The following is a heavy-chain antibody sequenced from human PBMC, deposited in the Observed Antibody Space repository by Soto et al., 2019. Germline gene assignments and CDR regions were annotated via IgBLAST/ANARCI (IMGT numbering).Heavy chain of an antibody. CDR3: AKRRGAGGHFDY. Sequence: PGGSLRLSCAASGFTFSSYAMGWVRQGPGKGLEWVAVVSIGGSTHYAASVRGRFTISRDNSKNTLSLQMNSLTAEDAAVYFCAKRRGAGGHFDYWGQGALVTVS. CDR2: VSIGGST. D-gene: IGHD2-15*01. V-gene: IGHV3-23*01. J-gene: IGHJ4*02. CDR1: GFTFSSYA.